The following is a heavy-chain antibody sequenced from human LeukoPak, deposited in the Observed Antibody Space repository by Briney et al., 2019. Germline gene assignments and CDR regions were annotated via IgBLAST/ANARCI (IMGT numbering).Heavy chain of an antibody. CDR2: TRNKANSYTT. Sequence: GGSLRLSCAASGFTFSDHYMDWVRQAPGKGLEWVGRTRNKANSYTTEYAASVKGRFTISRDDSKNSLYQQMNSLKTEDTAVYYCARESNGVFDYWGQGTLVTVSS. V-gene: IGHV3-72*01. J-gene: IGHJ4*02. CDR1: GFTFSDHY. D-gene: IGHD2-8*01. CDR3: ARESNGVFDY.